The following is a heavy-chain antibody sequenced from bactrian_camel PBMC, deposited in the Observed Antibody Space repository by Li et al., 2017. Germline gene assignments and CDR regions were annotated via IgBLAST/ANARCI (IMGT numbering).Heavy chain of an antibody. J-gene: IGHJ6*01. V-gene: IGHV3S55*01. CDR2: IRRDGGET. CDR1: GHSRGSNC. Sequence: QVQLVESGGGSVQAGGSLRLSCKVSGHSRGSNCVGWYRLPPGRAPAEREGIAAIRRDGGETWYADSVKDRFTIARDLAKNTLYLQMSSLQPEDTAMYYCAAERAFTCATWLLWASEGGGYWGQGTQVTVS. D-gene: IGHD1*01. CDR3: AAERAFTCATWLLWASEGGGY.